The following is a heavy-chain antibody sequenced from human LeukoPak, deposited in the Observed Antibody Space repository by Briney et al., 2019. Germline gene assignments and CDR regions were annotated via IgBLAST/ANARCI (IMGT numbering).Heavy chain of an antibody. J-gene: IGHJ4*02. V-gene: IGHV3-64D*06. Sequence: GGSLRLPCSASGITFSSHAMHWVRQAPGKGLEYVSAISDNGGMTFYADSVKGRFTISRDNSKNTLYLQMSSLRVEDTAVYYCVKGYCSSISCFGDYWGQGTLVTFSS. CDR3: VKGYCSSISCFGDY. D-gene: IGHD2-2*01. CDR2: ISDNGGMT. CDR1: GITFSSHA.